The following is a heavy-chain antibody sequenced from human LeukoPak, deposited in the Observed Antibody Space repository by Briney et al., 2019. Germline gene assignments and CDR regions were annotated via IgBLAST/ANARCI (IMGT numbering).Heavy chain of an antibody. CDR1: GFSFSDCD. Sequence: GGSLRLSCAASGFSFSDCDMHWVRQAPGKGLEWVGRIGGKPKGYATAYAASVKGRFTISRDESKNTAYLQMNSLRPEDKAVHYCTTYSSGHHWGQGTLVTVSS. V-gene: IGHV3-73*01. CDR3: TTYSSGHH. CDR2: IGGKPKGYAT. D-gene: IGHD6-19*01. J-gene: IGHJ5*02.